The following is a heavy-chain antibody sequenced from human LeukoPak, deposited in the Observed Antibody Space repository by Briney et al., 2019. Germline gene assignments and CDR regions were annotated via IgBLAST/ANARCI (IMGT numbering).Heavy chain of an antibody. D-gene: IGHD3-22*01. Sequence: GGSLRLSCAASGFTFTSFWMGWVRQAPGKGPEWVANIGKDGSGRNYVASVRGRFTISRDNAKNSLYLQMNSLRAEDTAVYYCVRDRDYYAIDYWGQGTLVTVSS. J-gene: IGHJ4*02. CDR1: GFTFTSFW. CDR3: VRDRDYYAIDY. V-gene: IGHV3-7*01. CDR2: IGKDGSGR.